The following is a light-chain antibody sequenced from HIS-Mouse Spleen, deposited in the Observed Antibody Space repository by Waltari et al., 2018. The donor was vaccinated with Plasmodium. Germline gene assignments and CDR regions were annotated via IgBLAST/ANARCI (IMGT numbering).Light chain of an antibody. Sequence: QSVLTQPPSVSGAPGQRVTISCTGSSSNIGAGYDVHWYQQHPGTAPKLLIYGNSKRPAGVPDRFSGSKSGTSASRASTGLQAEDEADYYCQSYDSSLSGWVFGGGTKLTVL. CDR2: GNS. CDR1: SSNIGAGYD. J-gene: IGLJ3*02. V-gene: IGLV1-40*01. CDR3: QSYDSSLSGWV.